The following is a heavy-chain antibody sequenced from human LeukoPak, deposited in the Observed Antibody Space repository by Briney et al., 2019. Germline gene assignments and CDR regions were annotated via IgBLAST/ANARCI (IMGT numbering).Heavy chain of an antibody. CDR3: ARGRRNYSNYSHYYYMDV. CDR1: GFTFSDYY. Sequence: GGSLRLSCAASGFTFSDYYMSWIRQAPGKGLEWVSYISSSGSTIYYADSVKGRFTISRDNAKNSLYLQMNSLRAEDTAVYYCARGRRNYSNYSHYYYMDVWGKGTTVTVSS. CDR2: ISSSGSTI. D-gene: IGHD4-11*01. V-gene: IGHV3-11*04. J-gene: IGHJ6*03.